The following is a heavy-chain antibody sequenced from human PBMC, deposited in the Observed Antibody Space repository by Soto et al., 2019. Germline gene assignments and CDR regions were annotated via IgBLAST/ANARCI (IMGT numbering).Heavy chain of an antibody. V-gene: IGHV1-69*13. CDR2: IIPIFGTA. CDR3: ATGSTGSEVLYHYDSSGYDNYYFDY. Sequence: ASVKVSCKASGGTFSSYAISWVRQAPGQGLEWMGGIIPIFGTANYAQKFQGRVTITADESTSTAYMELSSLRSEDTAVYYCATGSTGSEVLYHYDSSGYDNYYFDYWGQGTRVTVSS. CDR1: GGTFSSYA. J-gene: IGHJ4*02. D-gene: IGHD3-22*01.